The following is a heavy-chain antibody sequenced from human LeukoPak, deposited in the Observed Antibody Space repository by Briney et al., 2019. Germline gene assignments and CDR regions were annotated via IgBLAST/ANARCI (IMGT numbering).Heavy chain of an antibody. CDR2: ISWNSGSI. D-gene: IGHD2-15*01. V-gene: IGHV3-9*01. CDR1: GFTFDDYA. Sequence: GGSLRLSCAASGFTFDDYAMHWVRQAPGKGLEWVSGISWNSGSIGYGDSVKGRFTISRDNAKNSLYLQMNSLRAEDTALYYCAKIGRYYGMDVWGQGTTVTVSS. J-gene: IGHJ6*02. CDR3: AKIGRYYGMDV.